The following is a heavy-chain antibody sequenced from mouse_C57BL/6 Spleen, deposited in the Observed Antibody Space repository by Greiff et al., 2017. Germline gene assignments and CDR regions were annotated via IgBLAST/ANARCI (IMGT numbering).Heavy chain of an antibody. Sequence: VQLQESGAELVKPGASVKLSCKASGYTFTEYTIHWVKQRSGQGLEWIGWFYPGSGSIKYNEKFKDKATLTVDKSSSTDDMERSRLTSEDSAVYFCARHERKYSTYDYWGQGTTLTVSS. V-gene: IGHV1-62-2*01. CDR3: ARHERKYSTYDY. J-gene: IGHJ2*01. CDR2: FYPGSGSI. D-gene: IGHD2-5*01. CDR1: GYTFTEYT.